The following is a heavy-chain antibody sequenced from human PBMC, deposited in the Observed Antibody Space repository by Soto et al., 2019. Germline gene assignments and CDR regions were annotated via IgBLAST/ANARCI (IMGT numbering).Heavy chain of an antibody. CDR3: ARWLGYGPHFDY. J-gene: IGHJ4*02. CDR1: GGSISSSSNY. V-gene: IGHV4-39*01. CDR2: IYYSGST. Sequence: SETLSLTCTVAGGSISSSSNYCAWIRQPPGKGLEWIGSIYYSGSTYYNPSLKSRVTISVDTSKNQFSLKLSSVTAADTAVYYCARWLGYGPHFDYWGQGTLVTVS. D-gene: IGHD5-12*01.